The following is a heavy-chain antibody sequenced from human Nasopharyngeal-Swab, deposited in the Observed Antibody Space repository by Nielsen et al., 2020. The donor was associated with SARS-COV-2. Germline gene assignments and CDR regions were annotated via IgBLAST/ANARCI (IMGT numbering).Heavy chain of an antibody. D-gene: IGHD3-10*01. CDR1: GGSVYSGDYA. V-gene: IGHV4-30-2*01. CDR3: TRGIRGSLWFDP. Sequence: SETLSLTCGVSGGSVYSGDYAWSWIRQPPGKGLECIGYIYHSGATYYNPSFRSRVTISFDRPNNQFSLRLNSVTAADTAMYFCTRGIRGSLWFDPWGPGTLVTVSS. J-gene: IGHJ5*02. CDR2: IYHSGAT.